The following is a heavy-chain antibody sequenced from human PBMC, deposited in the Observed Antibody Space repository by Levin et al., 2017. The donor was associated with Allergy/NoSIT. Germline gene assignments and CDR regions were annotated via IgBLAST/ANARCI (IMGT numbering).Heavy chain of an antibody. CDR2: IYNTGTT. J-gene: IGHJ5*02. D-gene: IGHD3-3*01. Sequence: SETLSLTCTVSGGSISTSFWSWIRQPAGKGLEWIGRIYNTGTTSYNPSLKSRITMSVDTSKNQFSLELRSVTAADTAVYYCAREDYDFWTFDPWGQGTLVTVSS. CDR1: GGSISTSF. CDR3: AREDYDFWTFDP. V-gene: IGHV4-4*07.